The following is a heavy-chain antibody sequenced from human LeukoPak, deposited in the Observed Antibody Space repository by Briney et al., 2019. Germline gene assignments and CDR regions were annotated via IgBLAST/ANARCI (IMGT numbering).Heavy chain of an antibody. CDR3: ASQDYYYDSSGYQFDY. CDR2: IYSGGST. D-gene: IGHD3-22*01. J-gene: IGHJ4*02. CDR1: GFTVSSND. Sequence: GGSLRLSCAASGFTVSSNDMSWVRQAPGKGLEWVSVIYSGGSTYYADSVKGRFTISRDNSKNTLYLQMNSLRAEDTAVYYCASQDYYYDSSGYQFDYWGQGTLVTVSS. V-gene: IGHV3-66*04.